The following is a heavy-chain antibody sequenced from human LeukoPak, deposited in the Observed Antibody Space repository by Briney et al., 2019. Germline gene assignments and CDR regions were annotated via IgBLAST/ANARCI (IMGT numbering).Heavy chain of an antibody. CDR1: GFTFSSYA. D-gene: IGHD3-3*01. V-gene: IGHV3-23*01. CDR3: AKGYTYYDFWSGLYGMDV. Sequence: PGASLRLSCAASGFTFSSYAMSWVRQAPGKGLEWDSAISGSGGSTYYADSVKGRFTISRDNSKNTLYLQMNSLRAEDTAVYYCAKGYTYYDFWSGLYGMDVWGQGTTVTVSS. CDR2: ISGSGGST. J-gene: IGHJ6*02.